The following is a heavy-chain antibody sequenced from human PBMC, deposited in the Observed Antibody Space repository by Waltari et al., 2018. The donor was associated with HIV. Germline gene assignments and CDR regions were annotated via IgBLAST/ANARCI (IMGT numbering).Heavy chain of an antibody. CDR1: GFNFRSYW. V-gene: IGHV3-74*01. D-gene: IGHD2-2*01. Sequence: VQLVESGGKLVQPGGSLRLSCAASGFNFRSYWMHWIRHVPGKGLVWVSHINIDGIDKSYLESGKGRFTISRDNANNTLYLQMNKLRVEDTAMYFCTRDLSTYGHEFDYWGQGTLVTVAS. CDR3: TRDLSTYGHEFDY. CDR2: INIDGIDK. J-gene: IGHJ4*02.